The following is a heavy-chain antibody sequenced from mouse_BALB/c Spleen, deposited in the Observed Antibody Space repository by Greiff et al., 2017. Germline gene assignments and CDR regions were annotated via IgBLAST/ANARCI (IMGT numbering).Heavy chain of an antibody. CDR3: ARDLRYYFDY. V-gene: IGHV5-6-3*01. Sequence: EVKLVESGGGLVQPGGSLKLSCAASGFTFSSYGMSWVRQTPDKRLELVATINSNGGSTYYPDSVKGRFTISRDNAKNTLYLQMSSLKSEDTAMYYCARDLRYYFDYWGQGTTLTVSS. CDR1: GFTFSSYG. CDR2: INSNGGST. D-gene: IGHD1-1*01. J-gene: IGHJ2*01.